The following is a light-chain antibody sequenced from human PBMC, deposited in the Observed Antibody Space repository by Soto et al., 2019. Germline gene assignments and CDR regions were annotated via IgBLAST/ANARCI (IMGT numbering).Light chain of an antibody. CDR2: GAS. CDR1: QSVSSN. Sequence: EIVLTLSAGTLSLSPGQRATLFCRASQSVSSNLAWYQQKPGQAPRLLIYGASTRATGIPARFSGSGSGTEFTLTISSLQSEDSAVYYCHQYNNWHSFGQGTKVDIK. CDR3: HQYNNWHS. J-gene: IGKJ1*01. V-gene: IGKV3-15*01.